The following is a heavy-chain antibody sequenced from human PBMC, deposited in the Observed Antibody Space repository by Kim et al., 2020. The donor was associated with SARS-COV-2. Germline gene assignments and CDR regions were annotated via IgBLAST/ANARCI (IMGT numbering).Heavy chain of an antibody. D-gene: IGHD2-15*01. CDR1: GGSISSYY. CDR2: IYYSGST. J-gene: IGHJ5*02. CDR3: ARDEGYCSGGSCYSWYWFDP. Sequence: SETLSLTCTVSGGSISSYYWSWIRQPPGKGLEWIGYIYYSGSTNYNPSLKSRVTISVDTSKNQFSLKLSSVTAADTAVYYCARDEGYCSGGSCYSWYWFDPWGQGTLVTVSS. V-gene: IGHV4-59*01.